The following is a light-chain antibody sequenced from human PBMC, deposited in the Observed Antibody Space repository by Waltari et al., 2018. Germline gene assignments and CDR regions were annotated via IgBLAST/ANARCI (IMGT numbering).Light chain of an antibody. CDR2: WAS. J-gene: IGKJ2*01. CDR1: QTVFDRSTNKNY. Sequence: DIVMTQSPDSLAVSLGETATINCRSSQTVFDRSTNKNYVAWYQQKAGHPPKLLIYWASTRESGGPDRFSGSESGTEFTLTVSSLQAEDVAIYYCQQYYTIPYTFGQGTKLEI. V-gene: IGKV4-1*01. CDR3: QQYYTIPYT.